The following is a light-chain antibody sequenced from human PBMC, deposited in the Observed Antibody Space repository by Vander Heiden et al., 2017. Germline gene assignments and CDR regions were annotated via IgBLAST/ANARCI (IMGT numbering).Light chain of an antibody. CDR2: WAS. V-gene: IGKV4-1*01. CDR1: QSGLYSSNNKNY. Sequence: DIVMTQSPDSLAVSLGETATINCKSSQSGLYSSNNKNYLAWYQQKPGQPPKLLIYWASTRESGVPDRFSGSGSGTDFTLTISSLQAEDVAVYYCQQYYSTPQTFGQGTKVEIK. J-gene: IGKJ1*01. CDR3: QQYYSTPQT.